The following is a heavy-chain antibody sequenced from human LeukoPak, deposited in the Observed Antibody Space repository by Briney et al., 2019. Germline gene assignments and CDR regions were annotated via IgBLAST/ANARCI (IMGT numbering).Heavy chain of an antibody. J-gene: IGHJ5*02. Sequence: PGGSLRLSCAASGFTFSSYWMSWVRQAPGKGLEWVANIKQDGSEKYYVDSVKGRFTISRDNAKNSLYLQMNSLRAEDTAVYYCARDVNKEYYYGSGSRFFDPWGQGTLVTVSS. D-gene: IGHD3-10*01. CDR3: ARDVNKEYYYGSGSRFFDP. V-gene: IGHV3-7*01. CDR2: IKQDGSEK. CDR1: GFTFSSYW.